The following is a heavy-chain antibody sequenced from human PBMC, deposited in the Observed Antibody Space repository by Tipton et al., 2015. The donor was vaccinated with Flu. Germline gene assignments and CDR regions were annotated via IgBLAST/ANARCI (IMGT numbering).Heavy chain of an antibody. CDR2: IRSDGRNK. Sequence: SLRLSCAASGFTSSNYGMHWVRQAPGKGLEWVAFIRSDGRNKNYADSVKGRFTISRDNSKNTLYLQMNSLRAEDTAVYYCARGITGTYWFDPWGQGTLVTVSS. CDR1: GFTSSNYG. V-gene: IGHV3-30*02. J-gene: IGHJ5*02. D-gene: IGHD1-20*01. CDR3: ARGITGTYWFDP.